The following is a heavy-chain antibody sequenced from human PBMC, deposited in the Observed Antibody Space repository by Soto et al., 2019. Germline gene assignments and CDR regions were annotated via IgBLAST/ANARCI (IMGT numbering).Heavy chain of an antibody. D-gene: IGHD6-6*01. J-gene: IGHJ6*02. V-gene: IGHV5-51*01. CDR3: ARRTYIAAPGYYYYGMDV. CDR1: GYSFTSYW. Sequence: GESLKISCKGSGYSFTSYWIGWVRQMPGKGLEWMGIIYPGDSDTRYSPSFQGQVTISADKSISTAYLQWSSLKASDTAMYYCARRTYIAAPGYYYYGMDVWGRGTTVTVSS. CDR2: IYPGDSDT.